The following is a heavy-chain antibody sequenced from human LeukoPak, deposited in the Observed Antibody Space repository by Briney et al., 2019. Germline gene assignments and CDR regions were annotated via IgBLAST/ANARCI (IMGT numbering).Heavy chain of an antibody. CDR2: INHSGST. V-gene: IGHV4-34*01. J-gene: IGHJ4*02. Sequence: SETLSLTCAVYGGSFSGYYWSWIRQPPGKGLEWIGEINHSGSTNYNPSLKSRVTISVDTSKNQFSLKLSSVTAADTAVYCCARSEYSSSSAAPRAFDYWGQGTLVTVSS. CDR3: ARSEYSSSSAAPRAFDY. CDR1: GGSFSGYY. D-gene: IGHD6-6*01.